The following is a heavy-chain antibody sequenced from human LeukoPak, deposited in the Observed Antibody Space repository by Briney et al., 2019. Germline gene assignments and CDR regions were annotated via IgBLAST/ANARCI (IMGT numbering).Heavy chain of an antibody. CDR2: IYPGDSDT. V-gene: IGHV5-51*01. Sequence: PGESLKISCKGSGYSFTSYWIGWVRQMPGKGLEWMGIIYPGDSDTRYSPSFQGQVTISADKSISTAYLQWSSLKASDTAMYYCARHRSPAYYDILTGYYSSGTLEGGYDYWGQGTLVTVSS. CDR1: GYSFTSYW. CDR3: ARHRSPAYYDILTGYYSSGTLEGGYDY. J-gene: IGHJ4*02. D-gene: IGHD3-9*01.